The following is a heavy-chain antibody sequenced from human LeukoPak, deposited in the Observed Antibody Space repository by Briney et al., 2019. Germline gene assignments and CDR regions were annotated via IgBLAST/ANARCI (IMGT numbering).Heavy chain of an antibody. Sequence: PSETLSLTCTVSGGSISSYYWSWIRQPPGKGLEWIGYIYYSGSTNYNPSLKSRVTISVDTSKNQFSLKLSSVTAADTAVYYCARGLGYYDSSGYYRWGQGTLVTVFS. CDR2: IYYSGST. CDR1: GGSISSYY. J-gene: IGHJ5*02. D-gene: IGHD3-22*01. V-gene: IGHV4-59*12. CDR3: ARGLGYYDSSGYYR.